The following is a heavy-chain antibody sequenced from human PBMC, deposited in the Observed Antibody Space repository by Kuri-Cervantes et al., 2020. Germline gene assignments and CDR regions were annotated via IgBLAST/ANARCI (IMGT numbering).Heavy chain of an antibody. V-gene: IGHV1-69*13. CDR1: GGTFSSYA. CDR2: IIPIFGTA. D-gene: IGHD3-22*01. Sequence: SVKVSCKASGGTFSSYAISWVRQAPGQGLEWMGGIIPIFGTANYAPKFQGRVTITADESTSTAYMELSSLRSEDTAVYYCARDADDLITMIAVEGFGVDPWGQGTLVTVSS. CDR3: ARDADDLITMIAVEGFGVDP. J-gene: IGHJ5*02.